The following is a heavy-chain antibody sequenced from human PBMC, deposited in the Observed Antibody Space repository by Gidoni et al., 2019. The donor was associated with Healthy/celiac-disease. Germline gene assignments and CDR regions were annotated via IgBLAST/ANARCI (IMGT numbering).Heavy chain of an antibody. CDR2: IKSKTDGGTT. D-gene: IGHD3-3*01. CDR1: GFTFRNAW. J-gene: IGHJ4*02. CDR3: TTDAPPPGHYDFWSGYLD. V-gene: IGHV3-15*07. Sequence: EVQLVESGGGLVKPGGSLRLPCAASGFTFRNAWMNWVRQDPGKGVEWVGRIKSKTDGGTTDYAAPVKGRFTISRDDSKNTLYLQMNSLKTEDTAVYYCTTDAPPPGHYDFWSGYLDWGQGTLVTVSS.